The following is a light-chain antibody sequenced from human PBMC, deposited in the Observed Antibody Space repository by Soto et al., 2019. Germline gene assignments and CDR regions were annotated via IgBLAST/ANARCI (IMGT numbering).Light chain of an antibody. CDR1: SSDVGGYNY. CDR2: DVS. J-gene: IGLJ2*01. V-gene: IGLV2-11*01. CDR3: CSYAGSSLV. Sequence: QSALTQPRSVSGSPGQSVTISCTGTSSDVGGYNYVSWYQQHPGKAPKLMIYDVSKQPSGVPDRFSGSKSGNTASLTISGLQAEDEADYYCCSYAGSSLVFGGGTKLTVL.